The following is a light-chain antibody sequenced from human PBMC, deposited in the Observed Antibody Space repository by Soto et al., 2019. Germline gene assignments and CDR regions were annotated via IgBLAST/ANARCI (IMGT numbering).Light chain of an antibody. CDR1: QSVATN. Sequence: IVLTQSPATLSVFPGERATLSCRASQSVATNLAWYQQRPGQAPRLLIYGASKRAIGLPARFSGSGSGTEFTLTITSLQSEDFAVYYCQQYNKWPQTFGQGTKVDIK. J-gene: IGKJ1*01. V-gene: IGKV3-15*01. CDR3: QQYNKWPQT. CDR2: GAS.